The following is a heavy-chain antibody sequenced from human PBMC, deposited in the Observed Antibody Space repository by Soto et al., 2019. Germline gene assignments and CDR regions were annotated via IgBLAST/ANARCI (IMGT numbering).Heavy chain of an antibody. CDR3: ARRSSGWYFDY. D-gene: IGHD6-19*01. CDR2: ISGSGGST. J-gene: IGHJ4*02. Sequence: EVQLLESGGGLVQPGGSLRLSCAASGFTFSSYAMSWVRQAPGKGLEWVSAISGSGGSTYYADSVKGRFTISRDNSEHTLYLQMTSVRAEDTAVYYCARRSSGWYFDYWGQGTLVTVSS. V-gene: IGHV3-23*01. CDR1: GFTFSSYA.